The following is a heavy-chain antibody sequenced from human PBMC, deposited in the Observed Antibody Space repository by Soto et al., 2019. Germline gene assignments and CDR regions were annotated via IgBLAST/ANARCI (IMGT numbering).Heavy chain of an antibody. CDR1: GFSLSPSGVG. J-gene: IGHJ4*02. V-gene: IGHV2-5*02. CDR2: IYWDDDK. Sequence: QITLKESGPTLVKPTQTLTLTCTFSGFSLSPSGVGVGWIRQPPGKALEWLALIYWDDDKRYSPSLKSRLTITKDSSKNQGVLTMANMDPVDTATYYCAHRVGDSSVYYSEFDYWGQGTLVTVSS. D-gene: IGHD3-22*01. CDR3: AHRVGDSSVYYSEFDY.